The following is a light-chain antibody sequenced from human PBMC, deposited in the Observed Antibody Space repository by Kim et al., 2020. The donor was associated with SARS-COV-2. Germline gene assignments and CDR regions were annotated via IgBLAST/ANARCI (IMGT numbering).Light chain of an antibody. Sequence: QSVLTQPPSVSAAPGQKVTISCSGSSSNIGNNYVSWYQQPPGTAPKLLIYDNNKRPSGIPDRFSGYKSGTSATLGITGLQAGDEADYYCGTWDSSLSAWVFGGGTRLTVL. CDR2: DNN. J-gene: IGLJ3*02. CDR3: GTWDSSLSAWV. CDR1: SSNIGNNY. V-gene: IGLV1-51*01.